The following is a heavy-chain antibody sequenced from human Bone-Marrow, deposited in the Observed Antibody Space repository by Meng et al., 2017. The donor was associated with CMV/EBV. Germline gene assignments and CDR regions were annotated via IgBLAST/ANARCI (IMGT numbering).Heavy chain of an antibody. CDR1: GGTFSSYA. Sequence: VKVSCKASGGTFSSYAISWVRQAPGQGLEWMGGIIPIFGTANYAQKFQGRVTITTDESTSTAYMELSSLRSEDTAVYYCARDGGYSSSWYGMYVWGQGTTVTVSS. CDR2: IIPIFGTA. D-gene: IGHD6-13*01. J-gene: IGHJ6*02. CDR3: ARDGGYSSSWYGMYV. V-gene: IGHV1-69*05.